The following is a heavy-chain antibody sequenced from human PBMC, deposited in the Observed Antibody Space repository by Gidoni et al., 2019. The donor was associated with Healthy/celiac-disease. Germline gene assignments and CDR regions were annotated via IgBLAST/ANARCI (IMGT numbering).Heavy chain of an antibody. Sequence: EVHLLQSGAAVQKPGESLKISCKGSGYSFTIYCIGWVRQMPGKGLEWMGIIYPGDSDTRYSPSFQGQVTISADKSISTAYLQWSSLKASDTAMYYCARHGIWGPMVRGVFIQFDPWGQGTLVTVSS. CDR1: GYSFTIYC. D-gene: IGHD3-10*01. J-gene: IGHJ5*02. V-gene: IGHV5-51*01. CDR3: ARHGIWGPMVRGVFIQFDP. CDR2: IYPGDSDT.